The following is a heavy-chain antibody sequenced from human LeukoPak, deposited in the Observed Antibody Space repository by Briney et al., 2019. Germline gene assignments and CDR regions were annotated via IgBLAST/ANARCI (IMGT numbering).Heavy chain of an antibody. D-gene: IGHD5-18*01. CDR1: GFTFSMYG. CDR2: IRHYGSDK. V-gene: IGHV3-30*02. J-gene: IGHJ3*02. CDR3: AKDRGGYNYGPLDAFDI. Sequence: GGSLRLSCAASGFTFSMYGMHWVGEAPGKGLEGVAFIRHYGSDKYYAYSVKGRFTISRDNSKKTVYLQMNSLRADDTAVYYCAKDRGGYNYGPLDAFDIWGQTRMVIVSS.